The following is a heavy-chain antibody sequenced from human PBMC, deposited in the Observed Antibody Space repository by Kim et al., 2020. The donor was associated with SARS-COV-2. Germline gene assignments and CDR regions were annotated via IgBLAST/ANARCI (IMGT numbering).Heavy chain of an antibody. CDR3: ARHGYDSDP. D-gene: IGHD6-13*01. J-gene: IGHJ5*02. CDR1: GASISSASAY. CDR2: LYHDGNA. Sequence: SETLSLTCSVSGASISSASAYWGWFRQPPGRGLEWIGALYHDGNADDNPSLKSRVTMSAATSKNQLFLKLTSVTAADTAVYYCARHGYDSDPWGQGTLVSVSS. V-gene: IGHV4-39*01.